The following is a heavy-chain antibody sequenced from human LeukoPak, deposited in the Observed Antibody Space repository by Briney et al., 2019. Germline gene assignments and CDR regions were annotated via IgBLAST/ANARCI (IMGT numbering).Heavy chain of an antibody. V-gene: IGHV1-18*01. Sequence: ASVKVSCKASGYTFTSYGISWVRQAPGQGLERMGWISAYNGNTNYAQKLQGRVTMTTGTSTSTAYMELRSLRSDDTAVYYCARDTPDYYDFWSGRPKYDYWGQGTLVTVSS. D-gene: IGHD3-3*01. CDR1: GYTFTSYG. CDR3: ARDTPDYYDFWSGRPKYDY. CDR2: ISAYNGNT. J-gene: IGHJ4*02.